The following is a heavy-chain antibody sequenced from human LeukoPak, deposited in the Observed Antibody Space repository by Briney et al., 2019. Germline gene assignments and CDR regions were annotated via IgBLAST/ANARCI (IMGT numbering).Heavy chain of an antibody. V-gene: IGHV3-23*01. D-gene: IGHD6-19*01. Sequence: PGGSLRLSCAASGFTFSTCAMNWVRQAPGKGLEWVSAISGSGGSTYYADSVKGRFTISRDNSKNSLYLQMNSLRAEDTAVYYCASKYSSGPYYFDYWGQGTLVTVSS. J-gene: IGHJ4*02. CDR1: GFTFSTCA. CDR3: ASKYSSGPYYFDY. CDR2: ISGSGGST.